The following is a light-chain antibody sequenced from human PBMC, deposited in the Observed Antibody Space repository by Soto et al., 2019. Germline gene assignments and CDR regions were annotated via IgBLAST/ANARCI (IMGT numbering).Light chain of an antibody. Sequence: QSALTQPASVSGSPGQSIAISCTGTSSNVGGYNFVYWYQQHPGKAPKLLIYEVNKRPSVVSNRFSGSKSDNTASLTISGLQAEDEADYYCCSYGGDRIFGGGTQLPVL. CDR2: EVN. CDR1: SSNVGGYNF. V-gene: IGLV2-23*02. CDR3: CSYGGDRI. J-gene: IGLJ2*01.